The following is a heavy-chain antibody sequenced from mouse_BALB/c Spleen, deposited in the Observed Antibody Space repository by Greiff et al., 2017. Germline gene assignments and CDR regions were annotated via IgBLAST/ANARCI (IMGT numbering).Heavy chain of an antibody. CDR2: ISSGGGST. J-gene: IGHJ3*01. V-gene: IGHV5-12-1*01. D-gene: IGHD2-1*01. CDR1: GYAFRSYD. Sequence: EVQLVESGGGLVKPGGSLKLSCAASGYAFRSYDMSWVRQTPEQRLEWVAYISSGGGSTYYPDTVEGRFTISRDNAYNTLYLQMSSLKSEDTAMYYCARVDGNCLFAYWGQGTLVTVSA. CDR3: ARVDGNCLFAY.